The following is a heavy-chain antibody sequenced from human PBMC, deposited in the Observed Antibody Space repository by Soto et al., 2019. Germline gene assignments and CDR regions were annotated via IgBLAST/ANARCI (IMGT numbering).Heavy chain of an antibody. CDR2: IIPIFGTA. CDR3: ARVAYYYGSGSYRGWFDP. J-gene: IGHJ5*02. D-gene: IGHD3-10*01. V-gene: IGHV1-69*13. CDR1: GCTFSSYA. Sequence: ASVKVSCKASGCTFSSYAISWVRQAPGQGLEWMGGIIPIFGTANYAQKFQGRVTITADESTSTAYMELSSLRSEDTAVYYCARVAYYYGSGSYRGWFDPWGQGTLVTVSS.